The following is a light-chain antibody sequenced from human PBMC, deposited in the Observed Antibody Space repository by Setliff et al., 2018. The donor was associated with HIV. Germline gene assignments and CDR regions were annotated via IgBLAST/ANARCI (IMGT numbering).Light chain of an antibody. CDR2: DVS. CDR3: CSYTSSLTYV. Sequence: QSALTQPASVSGSPGQSITISCIGTSSDVGGYDFVSWYQQHPGKAPQVIIYDVSRRPSGVSSRFSGSKSGNTASLTISGLQAEDQADYYCCSYTSSLTYVFGTGTKGTVL. J-gene: IGLJ1*01. V-gene: IGLV2-14*03. CDR1: SSDVGGYDF.